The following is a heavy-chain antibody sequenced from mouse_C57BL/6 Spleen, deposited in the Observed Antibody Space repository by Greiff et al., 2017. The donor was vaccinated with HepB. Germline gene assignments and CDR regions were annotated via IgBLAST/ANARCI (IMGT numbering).Heavy chain of an antibody. CDR1: GFTFSSYT. V-gene: IGHV5-9*01. D-gene: IGHD4-1*01. Sequence: EVQGVESGGGLVKPGGSLKLSCAASGFTFSSYTMSWVRQTPEKRLEWVATISGGGGNTYYPDSVKGRFTISRDNAKNTLYLQMSSLRSEDTALYYCARAWGYFDYWGQGTTLTVSS. CDR2: ISGGGGNT. CDR3: ARAWGYFDY. J-gene: IGHJ2*01.